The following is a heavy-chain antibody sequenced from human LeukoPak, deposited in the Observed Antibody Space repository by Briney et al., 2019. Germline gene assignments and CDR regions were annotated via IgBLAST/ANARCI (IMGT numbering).Heavy chain of an antibody. V-gene: IGHV1-2*02. Sequence: GASVKVSCKASGYTFTGYYMHWVRQAPGQRLEWMGWINPNSGGTNYAQKFQGRVTMTRDTSISTAYMELSRLRSDDTAVYYCARDSSVASSGCFFDWGQGTLVTVSS. D-gene: IGHD3-22*01. CDR2: INPNSGGT. CDR1: GYTFTGYY. CDR3: ARDSSVASSGCFFD. J-gene: IGHJ4*02.